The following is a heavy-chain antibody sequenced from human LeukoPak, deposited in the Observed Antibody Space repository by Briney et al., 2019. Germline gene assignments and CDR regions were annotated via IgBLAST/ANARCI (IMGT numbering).Heavy chain of an antibody. CDR3: ARALIGYYFDY. J-gene: IGHJ4*02. Sequence: GRSLRLSCAASGFTFSSYGMHWVRQAPGKGLEWVAVISYDGSKKYYADSVKGRFTISRDNSKNTLYLQMNSLRAEDTAVYYCARALIGYYFDYWGQGTLVTVSS. CDR1: GFTFSSYG. CDR2: ISYDGSKK. D-gene: IGHD2-8*01. V-gene: IGHV3-30*03.